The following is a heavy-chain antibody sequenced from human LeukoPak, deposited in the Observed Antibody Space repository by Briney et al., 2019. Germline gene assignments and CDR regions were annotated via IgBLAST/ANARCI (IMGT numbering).Heavy chain of an antibody. V-gene: IGHV3-30*18. J-gene: IGHJ4*02. CDR3: AKEGRRYFDY. CDR2: ISYDGSNQ. Sequence: PGGSLRLSCTVSGFTFSRYGMHWLRQAPGKGLEWVAGISYDGSNQHYGDSVKGRFTIPRDNSKHTLYLQMNSLRGDDTAVYYCAKEGRRYFDYWGQGALVTVSS. CDR1: GFTFSRYG.